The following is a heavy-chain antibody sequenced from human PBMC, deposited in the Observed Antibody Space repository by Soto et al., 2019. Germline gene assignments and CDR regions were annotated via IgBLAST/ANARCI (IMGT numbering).Heavy chain of an antibody. Sequence: QVQLVESGGGVVQPGRSLRLACAASGFSLAITGMHWVRQTPGKGLEWVAMLSHDGSETYYGDSVRGRFTISRDNSKNTLYLQMNGLRPEDTALYYCAKDWGSSGWYNWFDSWGQGALVTASS. CDR2: LSHDGSET. V-gene: IGHV3-30*18. D-gene: IGHD6-19*01. CDR1: GFSLAITG. CDR3: AKDWGSSGWYNWFDS. J-gene: IGHJ5*01.